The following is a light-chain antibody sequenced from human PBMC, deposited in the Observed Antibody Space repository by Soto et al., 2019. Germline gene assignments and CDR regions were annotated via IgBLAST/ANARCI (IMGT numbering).Light chain of an antibody. CDR1: QCVSSN. V-gene: IGKV3-15*01. Sequence: EIVMTQSPATLSVSPGERATLSCRASQCVSSNLAWYQQKPGQAPRLLIYGASTRATGIPARFSGSGSGTEFTLTISSLQSEDFAVYYCQQYNNWPFTLGGGTKVDIK. J-gene: IGKJ4*01. CDR3: QQYNNWPFT. CDR2: GAS.